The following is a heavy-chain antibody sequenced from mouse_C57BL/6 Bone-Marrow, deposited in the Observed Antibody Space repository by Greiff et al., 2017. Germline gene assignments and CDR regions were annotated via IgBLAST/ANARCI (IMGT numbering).Heavy chain of an antibody. V-gene: IGHV1-55*01. D-gene: IGHD1-1*01. CDR2: IYPGSGST. CDR1: GYTFTSYW. CDR3: ASVFITTAADYFDY. J-gene: IGHJ2*01. Sequence: QVQLQQPGAELVKPGASVKMSCKASGYTFTSYWITWVKQRPGQGLEWIGDIYPGSGSTNYNEKFKSKATMTVDTSYSTAYMQLSSLTSEDSAVYYCASVFITTAADYFDYGGRGTTLTVSS.